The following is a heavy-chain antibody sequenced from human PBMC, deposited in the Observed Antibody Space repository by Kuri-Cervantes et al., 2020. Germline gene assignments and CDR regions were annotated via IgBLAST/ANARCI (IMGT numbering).Heavy chain of an antibody. D-gene: IGHD6-19*01. CDR1: GGSFSGYY. Sequence: SQTLSLTCAVYGGSFSGYYWSWIRQPPGKGLEWIGEINHSGSTNYNPSLKSRVTISVDTSKNQFSLKLSSVSTADTAVYYCARYSSGRWNWFDPWGQGTLVTVSS. J-gene: IGHJ5*02. CDR3: ARYSSGRWNWFDP. V-gene: IGHV4-34*01. CDR2: INHSGST.